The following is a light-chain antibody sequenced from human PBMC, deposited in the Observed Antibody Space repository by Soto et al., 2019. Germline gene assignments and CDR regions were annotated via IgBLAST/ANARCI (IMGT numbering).Light chain of an antibody. Sequence: THSPARPCLSPGGRATLPCRASQSVSRNLAWYQQKPGQAPRLLIYDASTRATGTPARFSGSGYGTYFTLTISSLQSEDFAVYYCQQYNIWRSITFGPGTRLAI. CDR3: QQYNIWRSIT. V-gene: IGKV3D-15*01. J-gene: IGKJ5*01. CDR1: QSVSRN. CDR2: DAS.